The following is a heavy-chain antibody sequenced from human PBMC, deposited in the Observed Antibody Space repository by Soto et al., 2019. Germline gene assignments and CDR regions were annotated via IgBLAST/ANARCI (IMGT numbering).Heavy chain of an antibody. CDR2: IKEDGSES. V-gene: IGHV3-7*01. CDR3: ARVKTSPRSAG. D-gene: IGHD3-10*01. CDR1: GFTFSDHW. Sequence: EVQLVESGGGLVQPGGSLRLSCVASGFTFSDHWMSWVRQAPGKGLEWVANIKEDGSESHYVYSMKGRFTISRDNAENSLYLQKASLRAEDTAVYFCARVKTSPRSAGGGQGTLVTVSS. J-gene: IGHJ4*02.